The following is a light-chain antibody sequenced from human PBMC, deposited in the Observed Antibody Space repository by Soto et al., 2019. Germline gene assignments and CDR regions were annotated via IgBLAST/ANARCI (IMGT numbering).Light chain of an antibody. V-gene: IGKV1-9*01. J-gene: IGKJ4*01. CDR3: QQVNYYPFT. CDR1: QGISQY. CDR2: AAV. Sequence: DIHLTQSPSLLSASVIDIVTITFLASQGISQYVAWYQQKPGKAPKLLIYAAVVLQGGIPSRFSGSGSATEFILTISGLQPEDFATYYCQQVNYYPFTFGGGTKVDIK.